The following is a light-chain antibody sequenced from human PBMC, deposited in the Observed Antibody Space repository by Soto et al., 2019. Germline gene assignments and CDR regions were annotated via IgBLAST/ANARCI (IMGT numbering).Light chain of an antibody. J-gene: IGLJ3*02. CDR3: CSYAGNSAFV. CDR1: TSDFRNYNL. CDR2: EGS. Sequence: QSALIQPASVSGTPGQSITISCIGTTSDFRNYNLVSWYQHYPGKAPKLIMYEGSRRPSGVSDRFSGSKSGGTASLTISGLQAEDEANYYCCSYAGNSAFVFGGGTKLTVL. V-gene: IGLV2-23*03.